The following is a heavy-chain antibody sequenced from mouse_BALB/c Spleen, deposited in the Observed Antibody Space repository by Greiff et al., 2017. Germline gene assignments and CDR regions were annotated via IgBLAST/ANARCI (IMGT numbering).Heavy chain of an antibody. J-gene: IGHJ4*01. CDR3: ARDYDYDLYAMDY. CDR2: IYPGGGYT. CDR1: GYTFTNYW. Sequence: VQLQQSGAELVRPGTSVKISCKASGYTFTNYWLGWVKQRPGHGLEWIGDIYPGGGYTNYNEKFKGKATLTADTSSSTAYMQLSSLTSEDSAVYFCARDYDYDLYAMDYWGQGTSVTVSS. D-gene: IGHD2-4*01. V-gene: IGHV1-63*02.